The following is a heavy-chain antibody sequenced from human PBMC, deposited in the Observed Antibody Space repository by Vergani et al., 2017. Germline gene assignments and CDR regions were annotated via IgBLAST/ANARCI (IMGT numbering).Heavy chain of an antibody. CDR1: GYTFTGYY. CDR2: INPNSGGT. D-gene: IGHD2-15*01. J-gene: IGHJ4*02. V-gene: IGHV1-2*04. CDR3: ARSSVVAAQTIDY. Sequence: QVQLVQSGAEVKKPVASVKVSCKASGYTFTGYYMHWVRQAPGQGLEWMGWINPNSGGTNYAQKFQGWVTMTRDTSISTAYMELSRLGSDDTAVYYGARSSVVAAQTIDYWGQGTLVTVSS.